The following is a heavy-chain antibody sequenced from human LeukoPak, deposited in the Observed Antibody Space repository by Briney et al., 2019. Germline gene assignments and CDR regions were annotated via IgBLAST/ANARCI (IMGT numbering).Heavy chain of an antibody. J-gene: IGHJ6*04. CDR1: GFNFGDYS. V-gene: IGHV3-49*03. CDR3: TRDHDFWRGPLDV. Sequence: GGSLRLSCTASGFNFGDYSLSWFRQAPGVGLEWVAFIRREGYGGTTEYAASVKGRITISRDDSKSIAYLQMNSLKTEDTGVYYCTRDHDFWRGPLDVWGKGTTVTVSS. D-gene: IGHD3-3*01. CDR2: IRREGYGGTT.